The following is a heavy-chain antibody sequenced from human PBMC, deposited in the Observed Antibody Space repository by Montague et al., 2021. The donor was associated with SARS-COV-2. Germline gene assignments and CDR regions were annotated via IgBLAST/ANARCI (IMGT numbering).Heavy chain of an antibody. CDR1: GASVSSSD. J-gene: IGHJ3*02. CDR2: ITSIGNT. Sequence: SETLSLTCTVSGASVSSSDWAWVRQSPGEGLEWIGYITSIGNTNYNPSLKNRATISRDTSKNQFSLKVRSVTAADTAVYYCARETMTADAFDIWGQGTMVTVSS. D-gene: IGHD1-14*01. V-gene: IGHV4-59*02. CDR3: ARETMTADAFDI.